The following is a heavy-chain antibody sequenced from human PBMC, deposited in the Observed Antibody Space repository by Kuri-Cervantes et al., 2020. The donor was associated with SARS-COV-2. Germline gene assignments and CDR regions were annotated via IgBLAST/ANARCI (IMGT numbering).Heavy chain of an antibody. CDR3: ARMFCSSTTCYTDTFDI. J-gene: IGHJ3*02. CDR1: GFTFGDYA. Sequence: GGSLRLSCTASGFTFGDYAMSWVRQAPGKGLEWVGFIRSKAYGGTTEYAASVKGRFTISRDDSKSIAYLQMNSLKTEDTAVYYCARMFCSSTTCYTDTFDIWGQGTMVTVSS. D-gene: IGHD2-2*02. V-gene: IGHV3-49*04. CDR2: IRSKAYGGTT.